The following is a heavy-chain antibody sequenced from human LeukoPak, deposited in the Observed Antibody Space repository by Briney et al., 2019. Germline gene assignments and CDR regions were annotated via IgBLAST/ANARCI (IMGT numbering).Heavy chain of an antibody. CDR3: ARHLSGITGYTYGRGIDY. CDR2: IKKDGSEK. D-gene: IGHD5-18*01. J-gene: IGHJ4*02. Sequence: GGSLRLSCAPSGFTFSSYWMSWVRQAPGKGLEWVANIKKDGSEKYYVDSVKGRFTISRDNAKTSLYLQMNSLRAEDTAVYYCARHLSGITGYTYGRGIDYWGQGTLVTVSS. V-gene: IGHV3-7*01. CDR1: GFTFSSYW.